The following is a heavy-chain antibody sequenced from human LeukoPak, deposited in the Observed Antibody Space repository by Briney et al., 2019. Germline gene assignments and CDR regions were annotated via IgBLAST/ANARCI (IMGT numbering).Heavy chain of an antibody. D-gene: IGHD5-18*01. V-gene: IGHV4-34*01. CDR3: ARTRGHTYAQPTYFFDY. J-gene: IGHJ4*02. Sequence: ASETLSLTCTVSGGSISSYYWSWIRQPPGKGLEWIGEINHSGSTNYNPSLKSRVTISFDTSKNQFSLKLSSVTAADTAVYYCARTRGHTYAQPTYFFDYWGQGTLVTVSS. CDR2: INHSGST. CDR1: GGSISSYY.